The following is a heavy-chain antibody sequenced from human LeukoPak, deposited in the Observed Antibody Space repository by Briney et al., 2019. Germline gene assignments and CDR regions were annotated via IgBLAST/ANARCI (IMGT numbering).Heavy chain of an antibody. D-gene: IGHD1-26*01. V-gene: IGHV3-9*01. Sequence: GGSLRLSCAASGFTFDDYAMHWVRQAPGEGLEWVSGISWNSGSIGYADSVKGRFTISRDNAKNSLYLQMNSLRAEDTALYYCAKDSVIVGATTEGYFDYWGQGTLVTVSS. CDR1: GFTFDDYA. CDR2: ISWNSGSI. J-gene: IGHJ4*02. CDR3: AKDSVIVGATTEGYFDY.